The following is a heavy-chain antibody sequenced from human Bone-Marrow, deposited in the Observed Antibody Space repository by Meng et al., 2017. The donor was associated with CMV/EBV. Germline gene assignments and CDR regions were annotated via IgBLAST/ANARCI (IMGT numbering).Heavy chain of an antibody. D-gene: IGHD2-2*01. CDR2: INPNSGGT. V-gene: IGHV1-2*02. CDR3: ASQIVVVPAAKYHNWFDP. J-gene: IGHJ5*02. Sequence: ASVKVSCKTSGFRFSAYYLHWVRQAPGQGLEWMGWINPNSGGTNYAQKFQGRVTMTRDTSISTAYMELSRLRSDDTAVYYCASQIVVVPAAKYHNWFDPWGQGTLVTVSS. CDR1: GFRFSAYY.